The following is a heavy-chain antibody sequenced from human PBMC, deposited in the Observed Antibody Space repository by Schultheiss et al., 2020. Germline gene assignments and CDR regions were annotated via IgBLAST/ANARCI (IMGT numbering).Heavy chain of an antibody. Sequence: GESLKISCAASGFTFSSYAMSWVRQAPGKGLEWVSAISGSGGSTYYADSVKGRFTISRDNSKNTLYLQMNSLRAEDTAVYYCAKRPQQQSFRAGWFDPWGQGTLVTVSS. D-gene: IGHD6-13*01. V-gene: IGHV3-23*01. CDR1: GFTFSSYA. CDR2: ISGSGGST. CDR3: AKRPQQQSFRAGWFDP. J-gene: IGHJ5*02.